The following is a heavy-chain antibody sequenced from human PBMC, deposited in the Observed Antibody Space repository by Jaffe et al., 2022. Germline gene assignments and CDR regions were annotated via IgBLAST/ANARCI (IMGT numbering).Heavy chain of an antibody. CDR3: AKDGRYFDWLGPFDY. J-gene: IGHJ4*02. CDR1: GFTFSSYG. CDR2: IRYDGSNK. V-gene: IGHV3-30*02. D-gene: IGHD3-9*01. Sequence: QVQLVESGGGVVQPGGSLRLSCAASGFTFSSYGMHWVRQAPGKGLEWVAFIRYDGSNKYYADSVKGRFTISRDNSKNTLYLQMNSLRAEDTAVYYCAKDGRYFDWLGPFDYWGQGTLVTVSS.